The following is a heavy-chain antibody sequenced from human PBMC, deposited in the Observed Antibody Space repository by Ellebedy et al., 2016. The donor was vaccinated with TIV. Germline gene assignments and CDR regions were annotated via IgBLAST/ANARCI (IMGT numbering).Heavy chain of an antibody. J-gene: IGHJ6*02. CDR2: VDPEDGET. D-gene: IGHD6-6*01. CDR3: ATVERLVSPENYYYYGMDV. V-gene: IGHV1-24*01. CDR1: GYTLTELS. Sequence: ASVKVSCXVSGYTLTELSMHWVRQAPGKGLEWMGLVDPEDGETIYAEKFQGRVTITADTSTDTAYMELSSLRSEDTAVYYCATVERLVSPENYYYYGMDVWGQGTTVTVSS.